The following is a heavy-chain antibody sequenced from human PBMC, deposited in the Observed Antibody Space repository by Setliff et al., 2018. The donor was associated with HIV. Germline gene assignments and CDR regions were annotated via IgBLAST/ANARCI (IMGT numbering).Heavy chain of an antibody. J-gene: IGHJ6*02. V-gene: IGHV4-61*09. CDR2: IYTSGST. Sequence: NPSETLSLTCTVSGGSISSGSYYWSWIRQPAGKGLEWIGHIYTSGSTNYNPSLKRRVTISVATSKNQFSLKLRSVTASDTAVYYCARDRPIVGARGGMDVWGQGTTVTVSS. CDR1: GGSISSGSYY. CDR3: ARDRPIVGARGGMDV. D-gene: IGHD1-26*01.